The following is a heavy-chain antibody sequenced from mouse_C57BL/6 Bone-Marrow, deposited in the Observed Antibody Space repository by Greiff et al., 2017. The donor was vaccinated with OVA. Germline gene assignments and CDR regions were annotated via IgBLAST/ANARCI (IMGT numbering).Heavy chain of an antibody. D-gene: IGHD3-2*02. J-gene: IGHJ3*01. CDR3: ARSEAAQATGLVAY. CDR2: IDPSDSYT. V-gene: IGHV1-59*01. CDR1: GYTFTSYW. Sequence: QVHVKQPGAELVRPGTSVKLSCKASGYTFTSYWMHWVKQRPGQGLEWIGVIDPSDSYTNYNQKFKGKATLTVDTSSSTAYMQLSSLTSEDSAVYYCARSEAAQATGLVAYWGQGTLVTVSA.